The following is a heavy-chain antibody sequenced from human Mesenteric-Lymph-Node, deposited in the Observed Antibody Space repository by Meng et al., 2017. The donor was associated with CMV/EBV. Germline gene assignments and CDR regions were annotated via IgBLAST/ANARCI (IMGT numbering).Heavy chain of an antibody. D-gene: IGHD1-1*01. J-gene: IGHJ6*02. CDR2: INERGSEK. CDR3: ARENTNSNGVDV. Sequence: GGSLRLSCAASGFTFSSYSMNWVRQAPGKGLEWVATINERGSEKYYVGSVKGRFTISRDDAKSSLYLQMNSLRAEDTAVYYCARENTNSNGVDVWGQGTTVTVSS. V-gene: IGHV3-7*01. CDR1: GFTFSSYS.